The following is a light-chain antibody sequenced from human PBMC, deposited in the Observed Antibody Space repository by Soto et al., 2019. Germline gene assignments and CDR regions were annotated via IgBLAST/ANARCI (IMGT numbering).Light chain of an antibody. CDR3: QQYGSSGT. CDR2: GAS. J-gene: IGKJ1*01. CDR1: QSVSNNY. V-gene: IGKV3-20*01. Sequence: EVVLTQSPGPLSLSPGERATLSCRSSQSVSNNYLAWYQQKPGQAPRLLIYGASNRATGIPDRFSGGGSGTVFTLTISRLEPEDFAVYYCQQYGSSGTFGQGTKVDIK.